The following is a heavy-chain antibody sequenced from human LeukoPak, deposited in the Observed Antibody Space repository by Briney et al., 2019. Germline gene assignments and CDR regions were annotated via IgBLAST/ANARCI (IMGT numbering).Heavy chain of an antibody. Sequence: SETLSLTCTVSGGSISSYYWSWIRQPPGKGLEWIGYIHYSGSTNYNPSLKSRVTISVDTSKNQFSLKLSSVTAADTAVYYCARLGDSSGWYEWFDPWGQGTLVTVSS. D-gene: IGHD6-19*01. CDR2: IHYSGST. J-gene: IGHJ5*02. V-gene: IGHV4-59*08. CDR3: ARLGDSSGWYEWFDP. CDR1: GGSISSYY.